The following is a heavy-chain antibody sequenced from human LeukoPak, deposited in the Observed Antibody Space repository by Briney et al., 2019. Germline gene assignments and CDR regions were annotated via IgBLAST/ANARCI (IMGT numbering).Heavy chain of an antibody. CDR3: ARANVETASDY. CDR1: GGSISSYY. V-gene: IGHV4-59*01. Sequence: KSSETLSLTCTVSGGSISSYYWSWIRQPPGKGLEWIGYIYYSGSTNYNPSLKSRVTISVDTSKNQFSLKLTSVTAADTAVYYCARANVETASDYWGQGTLVTVAS. CDR2: IYYSGST. J-gene: IGHJ4*02. D-gene: IGHD2-21*02.